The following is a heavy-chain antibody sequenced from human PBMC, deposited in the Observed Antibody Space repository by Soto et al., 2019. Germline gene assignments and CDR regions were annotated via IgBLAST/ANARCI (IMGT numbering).Heavy chain of an antibody. J-gene: IGHJ3*02. CDR2: ISSSGSTI. D-gene: IGHD3-3*01. Sequence: GGSLRLSCAASGFTFSSYEMNWVRQAPGKGLEWVSYISSSGSTIYYADSVKGRFTISRDNAKNSLYLQMNSLRAEDTAVYYCARVRGLRFLEWLSTPDDAFDIWGQGTMVTV. CDR1: GFTFSSYE. CDR3: ARVRGLRFLEWLSTPDDAFDI. V-gene: IGHV3-48*03.